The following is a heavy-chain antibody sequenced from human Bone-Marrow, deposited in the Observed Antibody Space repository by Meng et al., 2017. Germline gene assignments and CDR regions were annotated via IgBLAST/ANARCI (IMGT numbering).Heavy chain of an antibody. J-gene: IGHJ4*02. V-gene: IGHV3-49*03. CDR1: GFTFGDYA. Sequence: GGSLRLSCTASGFTFGDYAMSWFRQAPGKGLEWVGFIRSKAYGGTTEYAASVKGRFTISRDDSKSIAYLQMNSLKTEDTAVYYCAKSRRPGYSYGFDYWGQGARVTVSS. CDR3: AKSRRPGYSYGFDY. CDR2: IRSKAYGGTT. D-gene: IGHD5-18*01.